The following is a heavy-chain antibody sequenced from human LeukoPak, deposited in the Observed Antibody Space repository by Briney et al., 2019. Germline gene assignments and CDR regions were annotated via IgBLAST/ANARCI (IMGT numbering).Heavy chain of an antibody. V-gene: IGHV3-66*04. CDR1: GFIVSSNY. CDR2: IYSGGST. Sequence: PGGSLRLSCAASGFIVSSNYMGWVRQAPGKGLEWVSVIYSGGSTYYADSVKGRFTISRDNSKNTLYLQMNSLRAEDTAVYYCARQESVVSYFDYWGQGTLVTVSS. CDR3: ARQESVVSYFDY. J-gene: IGHJ4*02.